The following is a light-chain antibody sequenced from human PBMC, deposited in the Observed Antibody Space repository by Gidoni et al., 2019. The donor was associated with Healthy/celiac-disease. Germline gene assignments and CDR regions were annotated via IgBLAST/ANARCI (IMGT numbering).Light chain of an antibody. CDR2: AAS. J-gene: IGKJ4*01. CDR1: QSVSSY. V-gene: IGKV3-11*01. CDR3: QQRRNWLT. Sequence: VLTQSPATLSLSPGERATLSCRASQSVSSYLAWYQQKPGQAHRLLIYAASNSATGTPARFSGSGSGTDFTLTISSLEPEDFAVYYCQQRRNWLTFGGGTKVEIK.